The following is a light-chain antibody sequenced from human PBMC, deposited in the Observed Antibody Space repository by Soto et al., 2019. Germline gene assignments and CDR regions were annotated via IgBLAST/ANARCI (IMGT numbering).Light chain of an antibody. Sequence: EIVLTQSPATLSLSPGERATLSCRASQSVSSYLAWYQQKPGQAPRLLIYDASNRATGIPARFSGSASGTEFTLTISSLQSEDIAVYYCQQYKSWPPLTFGGGTKVDI. CDR2: DAS. V-gene: IGKV3-11*01. CDR3: QQYKSWPPLT. CDR1: QSVSSY. J-gene: IGKJ4*01.